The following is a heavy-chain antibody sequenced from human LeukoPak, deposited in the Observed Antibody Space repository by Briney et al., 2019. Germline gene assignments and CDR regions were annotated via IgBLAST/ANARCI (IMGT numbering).Heavy chain of an antibody. CDR3: ATDHSMANTAWWFDP. CDR1: GYTFSAYG. V-gene: IGHV1-46*01. D-gene: IGHD5-24*01. J-gene: IGHJ5*02. CDR2: INPSGTGT. Sequence: ASVKVSCKSSGYTFSAYGISWVRQAPGQGLEWMGVINPSGTGTSYAQKFQGRITMSRDTSTSTVYMELSSLRSEDTAFYYCATDHSMANTAWWFDPWGQGTLVTVSS.